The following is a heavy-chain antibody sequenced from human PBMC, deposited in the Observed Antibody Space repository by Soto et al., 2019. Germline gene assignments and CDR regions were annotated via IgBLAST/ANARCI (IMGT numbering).Heavy chain of an antibody. V-gene: IGHV4-38-2*01. CDR1: GYSIGSGYY. CDR3: ARTFDYYGMDV. CDR2: IYHAGSV. J-gene: IGHJ6*02. Sequence: SETLSLTCAVSGYSIGSGYYWAWIRQSPGKGLEWIGSIYHAGSVYYNPSLNGRVALSMDTSKNHFSLKLTSVTAADTAVYYCARTFDYYGMDVWGQGTTVTVSS.